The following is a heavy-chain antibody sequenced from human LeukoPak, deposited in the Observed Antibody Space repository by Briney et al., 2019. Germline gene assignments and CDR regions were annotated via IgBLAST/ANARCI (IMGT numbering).Heavy chain of an antibody. CDR2: IYHTGST. Sequence: SETLSLTCAVSGGSISSGLYSWSWVRQPLGKGLEWIGYIYHTGSTYYNPSLKSRVAISVDTSKNQFSLRLSSVTAADTAVYYCARLQYCSGTSCCWFDPWGQGTLVTVSS. D-gene: IGHD2-2*01. J-gene: IGHJ5*02. V-gene: IGHV4-30-2*01. CDR1: GGSISSGLYS. CDR3: ARLQYCSGTSCCWFDP.